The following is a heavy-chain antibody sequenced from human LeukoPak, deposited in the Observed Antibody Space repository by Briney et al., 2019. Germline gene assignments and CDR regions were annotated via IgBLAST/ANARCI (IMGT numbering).Heavy chain of an antibody. D-gene: IGHD6-13*01. CDR1: GFTFSSYG. J-gene: IGHJ4*02. Sequence: GGSLRLSCAASGFTFSSYGMSWVRQAPGKGLEWVSVITGSGGSTYNADSVKGRFTISRDNSKNSLYLQMNSLRAEDTAVYYCARAPYSSTLWGQGTLVTVSS. CDR2: ITGSGGST. CDR3: ARAPYSSTL. V-gene: IGHV3-23*01.